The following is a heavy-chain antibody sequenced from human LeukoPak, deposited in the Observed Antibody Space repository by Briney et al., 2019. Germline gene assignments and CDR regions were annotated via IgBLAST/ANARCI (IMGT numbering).Heavy chain of an antibody. V-gene: IGHV1-69*04. J-gene: IGHJ4*02. Sequence: SVTVSCKASGGTFSSYAISWVRQAPGQGLEWMGRIIPILGIANYAQKFQGRVTMTTDTSTSTAYMELRSLRSDDTAVYYCARSKLRGIDYWGQGTLVTVSS. CDR3: ARSKLRGIDY. CDR2: IIPILGIA. CDR1: GGTFSSYA. D-gene: IGHD1-7*01.